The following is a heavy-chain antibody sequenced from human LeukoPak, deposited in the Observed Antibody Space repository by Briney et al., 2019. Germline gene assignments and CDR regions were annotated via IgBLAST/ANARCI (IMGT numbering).Heavy chain of an antibody. Sequence: PGGTLRLSCEASGFSFSSYGMSWVRQAPGEGLEWVSGFSASDGSRYYADSVKGRFTISRDNSKNTLYLQMNSLRAEDTAVYYCAKDRWFGDDAFDIWGQGTMVTVSS. J-gene: IGHJ3*02. CDR3: AKDRWFGDDAFDI. CDR1: GFSFSSYG. CDR2: FSASDGSR. V-gene: IGHV3-23*01. D-gene: IGHD3-10*01.